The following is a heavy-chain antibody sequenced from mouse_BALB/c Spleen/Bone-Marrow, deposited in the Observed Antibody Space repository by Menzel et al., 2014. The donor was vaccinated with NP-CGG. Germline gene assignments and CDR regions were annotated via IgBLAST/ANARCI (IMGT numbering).Heavy chain of an antibody. J-gene: IGHJ2*01. CDR3: TRLTYYGLTDY. CDR2: INPESSTI. D-gene: IGHD1-2*01. V-gene: IGHV4-1*02. CDR1: GFDFSRYW. Sequence: EVQGVESGGGLVQPGGSLKLSCTASGFDFSRYWMSWVRQAPGKGLQWTGEINPESSTINYTPSLKDKFIISRDNAKNTLYLQMSKVRSEDTALYYCTRLTYYGLTDYWGQGTTLTVSS.